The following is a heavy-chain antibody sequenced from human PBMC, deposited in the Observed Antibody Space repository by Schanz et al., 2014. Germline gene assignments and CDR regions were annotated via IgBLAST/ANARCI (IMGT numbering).Heavy chain of an antibody. D-gene: IGHD3-16*01. CDR2: ISNSGTYT. CDR1: GFTFSDYY. Sequence: QVQLVESGGGLVKPGGSLRLSCAASGFTFSDYYMTWMRQAPGKGLEWISYISNSGTYTKYADSVKGRFVISRDNARSSLYLQKSSLRDGDTAVYYCARGIITMVPRGDVGAFDTWGQGTMVTVSS. CDR3: ARGIITMVPRGDVGAFDT. V-gene: IGHV3-11*05. J-gene: IGHJ3*02.